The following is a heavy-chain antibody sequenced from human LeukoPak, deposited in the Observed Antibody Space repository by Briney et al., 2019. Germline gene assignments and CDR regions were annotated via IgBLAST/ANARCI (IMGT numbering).Heavy chain of an antibody. J-gene: IGHJ6*02. Sequence: GRSLRLSCAASGFTFSSYGMHWVRQAPGKGLEWVAVIWYDGSNKYYADSVKGRFTISRDNSKNTLYLQMNSLRAEDTAVYYCARDPHYYGSGSYAYYYYDMDVWGQGTTVTVS. CDR1: GFTFSSYG. D-gene: IGHD3-10*01. V-gene: IGHV3-33*01. CDR3: ARDPHYYGSGSYAYYYYDMDV. CDR2: IWYDGSNK.